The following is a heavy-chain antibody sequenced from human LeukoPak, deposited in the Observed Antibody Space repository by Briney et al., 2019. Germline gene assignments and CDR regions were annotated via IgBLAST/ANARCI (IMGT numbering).Heavy chain of an antibody. CDR3: ARGSPGY. V-gene: IGHV4-34*01. J-gene: IGHJ4*02. Sequence: SETPSLTCAVYGGSFSDYSWTWIRQSPGKALEWIGEIIHSGSSHYNPSLKSRVTISVDTSKNQFSLKLTSVTAADTAVYFCARGSPGYWGQGTLVTVSS. CDR2: IIHSGSS. CDR1: GGSFSDYS.